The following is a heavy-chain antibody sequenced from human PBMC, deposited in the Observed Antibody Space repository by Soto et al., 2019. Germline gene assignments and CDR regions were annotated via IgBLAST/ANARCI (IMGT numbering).Heavy chain of an antibody. CDR1: GFSFSSYA. CDR2: ISHDGINK. V-gene: IGHV3-30-3*01. CDR3: GRCMYTSDYFLKWFEP. Sequence: QVRLVESGGGVVQPGRSLRLSCTASGFSFSSYAMYWFRQPPGKGLEWVAVISHDGINKHYADSVKGRVTVSRDNSNHSLDLQLKSLRGEDTAMYYWGRCMYTSDYFLKWFEPWGQGTLVSVSS. J-gene: IGHJ5*02. D-gene: IGHD6-19*01.